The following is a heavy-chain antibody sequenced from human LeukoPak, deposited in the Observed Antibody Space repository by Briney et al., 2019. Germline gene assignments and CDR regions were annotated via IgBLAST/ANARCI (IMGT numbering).Heavy chain of an antibody. Sequence: PSETLSLTCTVSGGSISSYYWSWIRQPAGKGLEWIGHIYTSGSPNYNPSLKSRVAMSIDTSKNQFSLKLSSLTAADTAVYYCARAPGYSGYDWYDYWGQGTLVTVSP. D-gene: IGHD5-12*01. CDR1: GGSISSYY. CDR3: ARAPGYSGYDWYDY. V-gene: IGHV4-4*07. J-gene: IGHJ4*02. CDR2: IYTSGSP.